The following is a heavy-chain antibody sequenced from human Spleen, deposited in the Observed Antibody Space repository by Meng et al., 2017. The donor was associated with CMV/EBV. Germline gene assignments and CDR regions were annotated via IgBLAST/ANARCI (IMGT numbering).Heavy chain of an antibody. D-gene: IGHD3-10*01. Sequence: SGYTFTSYGLSWVRQAPGQGLEWMGWISAYNGNTNYAQKLQGRVTMTTDTSTSTAYMELRSLRSDDTAVYYCARIAITMAGNWFDPWGQGTLVTVSS. CDR1: GYTFTSYG. CDR2: ISAYNGNT. J-gene: IGHJ5*02. CDR3: ARIAITMAGNWFDP. V-gene: IGHV1-18*01.